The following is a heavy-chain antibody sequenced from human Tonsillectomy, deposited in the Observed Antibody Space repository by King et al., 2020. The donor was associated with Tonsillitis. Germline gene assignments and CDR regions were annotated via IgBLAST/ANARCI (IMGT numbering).Heavy chain of an antibody. CDR3: ARDHPLLTGDDGFFDL. J-gene: IGHJ2*01. CDR1: GFTLSSHY. D-gene: IGHD3-9*01. Sequence: VQLVESGGGLIQPGGSLRLSCAASGFTLSSHYMNWVRQAPGKGLEWVAVFYSGGSTSSFDSVKGRFTISRDSSKNTLYLQMNSLRAEDTAVYYCARDHPLLTGDDGFFDLWGRGTRVTVSS. V-gene: IGHV3-53*01. CDR2: FYSGGST.